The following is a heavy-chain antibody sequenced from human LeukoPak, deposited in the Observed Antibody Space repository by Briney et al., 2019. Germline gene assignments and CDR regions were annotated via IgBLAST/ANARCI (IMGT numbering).Heavy chain of an antibody. D-gene: IGHD3-16*01. Sequence: SETLSLTCTLSGGSISSSDYYWGWIRQPPGKGLEWIGSIYYSGSTYYNPSLKSRVTISVDTSKNQFSLKLSSVTAADTAVYHCARQVKVGGLIGYYFGFWGQGTLVTVSS. CDR2: IYYSGST. J-gene: IGHJ4*02. V-gene: IGHV4-39*01. CDR3: ARQVKVGGLIGYYFGF. CDR1: GGSISSSDYY.